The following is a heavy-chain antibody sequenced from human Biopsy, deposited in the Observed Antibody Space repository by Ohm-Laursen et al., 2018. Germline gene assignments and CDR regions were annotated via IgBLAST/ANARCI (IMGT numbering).Heavy chain of an antibody. V-gene: IGHV3-21*01. CDR1: GFSVSSYD. D-gene: IGHD6-6*01. CDR2: ISETSSHI. J-gene: IGHJ6*02. CDR3: ARDSSRRAREGGMDV. Sequence: SLRLSCAASGFSVSSYDMNWVRHAPGKGLERNSYISETSSHIYDADSVRGRFTVARDIAKNSLYLQLNSLRVEDTAVYYCARDSSRRAREGGMDVWGQGPTVTVSS.